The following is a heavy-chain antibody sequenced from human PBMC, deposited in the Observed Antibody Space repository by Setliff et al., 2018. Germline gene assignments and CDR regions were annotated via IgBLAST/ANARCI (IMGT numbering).Heavy chain of an antibody. V-gene: IGHV4-39*01. CDR1: GGSISGYS. CDR2: IYYSATT. CDR3: ASHPRVTIFGVVAFDY. Sequence: LSLTCSVSGGSISGYSWGWIRQSPGKGLEWIGTIYYSATTYCNPSLKSRVTISVETSQNQFSLKLSSVTAADTAAYYCASHPRVTIFGVVAFDYWGQGILFTVSS. D-gene: IGHD3-3*01. J-gene: IGHJ4*02.